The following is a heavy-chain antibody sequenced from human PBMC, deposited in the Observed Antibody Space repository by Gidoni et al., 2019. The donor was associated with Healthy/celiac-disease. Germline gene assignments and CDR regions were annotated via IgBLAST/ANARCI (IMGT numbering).Heavy chain of an antibody. CDR1: GGSISSSSYY. CDR2: IYYSGST. Sequence: QLQLQESGPGLVKPSETLSLTCTVSGGSISSSSYYWGWLRQPPGKGLEWIGSIYYSGSTYYNPSLKSRVTISVDTSKNQFSLKLSSVTAADTAVYYCARQTRSSSSASRVLDYWGQGTLVTVSS. V-gene: IGHV4-39*01. D-gene: IGHD6-13*01. CDR3: ARQTRSSSSASRVLDY. J-gene: IGHJ4*02.